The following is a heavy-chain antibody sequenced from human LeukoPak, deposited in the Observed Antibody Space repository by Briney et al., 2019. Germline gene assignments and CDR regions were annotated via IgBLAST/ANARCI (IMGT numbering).Heavy chain of an antibody. V-gene: IGHV3-30*18. CDR3: AKDLVTGYSYGRIGY. CDR2: ISYDGSNK. J-gene: IGHJ4*02. Sequence: GRSLRLSCAASGFTFSSYGMHWVRQAPGKGLEWVAVISYDGSNKYYADSVKGRFTISRDSSKNTLYLQMSSLRAEDTAVYYCAKDLVTGYSYGRIGYWGQGTLVTVSS. CDR1: GFTFSSYG. D-gene: IGHD5-18*01.